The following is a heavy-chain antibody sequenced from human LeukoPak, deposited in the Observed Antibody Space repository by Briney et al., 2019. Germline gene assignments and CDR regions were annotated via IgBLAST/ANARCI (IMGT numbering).Heavy chain of an antibody. V-gene: IGHV4-59*01. Sequence: PSETLSLTCTVSGGSISSYYWSWIRQPPGKGLEWIGYIYYSGSTNYNPSLKSRVTISVDTSRNQFSLKLSSVTAAGTAVYYCARELGYCSSTSCYGAFDIWGQGTMVTASS. CDR2: IYYSGST. D-gene: IGHD2-2*01. CDR1: GGSISSYY. J-gene: IGHJ3*02. CDR3: ARELGYCSSTSCYGAFDI.